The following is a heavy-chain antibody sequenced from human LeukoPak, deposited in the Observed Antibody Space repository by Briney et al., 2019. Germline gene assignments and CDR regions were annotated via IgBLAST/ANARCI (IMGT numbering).Heavy chain of an antibody. CDR1: GYTFSDYY. J-gene: IGHJ4*02. D-gene: IGHD5-18*01. Sequence: ASVKISCKASGYTFSDYYVHWVRQAPGRGLEWMGRVAPEDGETYYAEKFLGRVIITADTSADTVYMELSGPRPEDTALYHCATPGTGHYGYYYFNYWGQGTQVTVSS. V-gene: IGHV1-69-2*01. CDR3: ATPGTGHYGYYYFNY. CDR2: VAPEDGET.